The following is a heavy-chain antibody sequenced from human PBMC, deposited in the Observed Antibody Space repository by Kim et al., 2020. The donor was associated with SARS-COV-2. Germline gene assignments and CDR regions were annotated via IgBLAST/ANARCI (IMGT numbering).Heavy chain of an antibody. CDR3: AKDHRRERIAVAGIAEH. CDR2: ISGSGGST. V-gene: IGHV3-23*01. J-gene: IGHJ1*01. D-gene: IGHD6-19*01. CDR1: GFTFSSYA. Sequence: GGSLRLSCAASGFTFSSYAMSWVRQAPGKGLEWVSAISGSGGSTYYADSVKGRFTISRDNSKNTLYLQMNSLRAEDTAVYYCAKDHRRERIAVAGIAEHWGQGTLVTVSS.